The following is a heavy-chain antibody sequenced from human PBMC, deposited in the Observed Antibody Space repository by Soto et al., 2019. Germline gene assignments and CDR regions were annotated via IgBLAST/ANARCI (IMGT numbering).Heavy chain of an antibody. V-gene: IGHV3-23*01. CDR2: LSGSGGST. J-gene: IGHJ5*02. CDR1: GFTFSSYA. D-gene: IGHD2-2*01. Sequence: GGSLRLSCAASGFTFSSYAMSWVRQAPGKGLEWVSTLSGSGGSTYYADSVKGRFTISRDNSKNTLYLQMNSLRAEDTAVYYYAKDPVPVATPGSAPWGQGTLVTVSS. CDR3: AKDPVPVATPGSAP.